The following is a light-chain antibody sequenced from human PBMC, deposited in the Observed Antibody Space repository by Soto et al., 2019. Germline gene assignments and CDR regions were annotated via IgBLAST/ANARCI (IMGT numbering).Light chain of an antibody. Sequence: DIQMTQSPSTLSASVGDRVTITCRASQSISSWLAWYQQKPGKAPKLLIYDASSLESGVPSRFSGSGSGTEFTLTISSLQPDDFAAYYCQQGNFGQATKVDIK. J-gene: IGKJ1*01. V-gene: IGKV1-5*01. CDR1: QSISSW. CDR2: DAS. CDR3: QQGN.